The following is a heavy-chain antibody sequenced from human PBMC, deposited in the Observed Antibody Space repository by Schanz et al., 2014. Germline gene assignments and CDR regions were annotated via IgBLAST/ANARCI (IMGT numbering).Heavy chain of an antibody. V-gene: IGHV4-59*08. CDR2: IYHSGSP. CDR1: GASISFYD. D-gene: IGHD1-26*01. CDR3: ARQGDVYRLDY. Sequence: QVQLQESGPGLVKPSETLSLTCTVSGASISFYDWNWIRQSPGKGLEWIGYIYHSGSPIYNPSLQSGPTIPKDPSKTHFPQKRESVAAADTAMYFCARQGDVYRLDYWGQGTLVTVTS. J-gene: IGHJ4*02.